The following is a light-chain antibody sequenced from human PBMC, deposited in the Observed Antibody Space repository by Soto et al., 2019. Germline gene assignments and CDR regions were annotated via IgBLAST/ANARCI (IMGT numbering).Light chain of an antibody. Sequence: DIQMTQSPSSLSASVGDRVTITCRASQSISSYLNWYQQKPGKAPKLLIYAASNLQSGVPSRFSGSESGTDFTLTISSLQPEDFATYYCQQTYSTPPYTFGQGTKLEIK. CDR1: QSISSY. J-gene: IGKJ2*01. V-gene: IGKV1-39*01. CDR2: AAS. CDR3: QQTYSTPPYT.